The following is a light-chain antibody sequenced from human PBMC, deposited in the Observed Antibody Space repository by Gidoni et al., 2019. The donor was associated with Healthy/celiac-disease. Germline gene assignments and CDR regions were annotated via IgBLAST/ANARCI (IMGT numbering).Light chain of an antibody. J-gene: IGKJ3*01. CDR2: AAS. CDR1: QGISSY. Sequence: DIQLTQSPSFLSASVGDRVTITCRDSQGISSYLAWYQQKPGKAPKLLIYAASTLQGGVPSRFSGSGSGTEFTLTISSLQPEDFATYSCQQLSSYPLTFGPGTKVDIK. CDR3: QQLSSYPLT. V-gene: IGKV1-9*01.